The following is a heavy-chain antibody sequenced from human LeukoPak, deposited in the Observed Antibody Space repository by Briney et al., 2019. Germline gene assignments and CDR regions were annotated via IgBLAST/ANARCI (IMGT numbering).Heavy chain of an antibody. V-gene: IGHV3-23*01. Sequence: PGGSLRISCAASGFTFSSYAMSWVRQAPGKGLEWVSAISGSGGSTYYADSVKGRFTISRDNSKNTLYLQMNSRRAEDTAVYYCSKTPPSYSGSLPPNPPLHSDYWGPGTLVTVSS. J-gene: IGHJ4*01. CDR2: ISGSGGST. CDR1: GFTFSSYA. D-gene: IGHD1-26*01. CDR3: SKTPPSYSGSLPPNPPLHSDY.